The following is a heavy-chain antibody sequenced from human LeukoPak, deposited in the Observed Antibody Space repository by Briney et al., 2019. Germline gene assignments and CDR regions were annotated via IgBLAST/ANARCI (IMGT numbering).Heavy chain of an antibody. D-gene: IGHD3-10*01. CDR1: GFTFSTYG. CDR2: ISGSGGSR. V-gene: IGHV3-23*01. CDR3: AKVPLWFGELLGY. Sequence: GGTLRLSCAASGFTFSTYGMSWVRQAPGKGVEWVSGISGSGGSRLYTDSVKGRFTISRDNSKNTLYLQMNSLRAEDTAVYYCAKVPLWFGELLGYWGQGTLVTVSS. J-gene: IGHJ4*02.